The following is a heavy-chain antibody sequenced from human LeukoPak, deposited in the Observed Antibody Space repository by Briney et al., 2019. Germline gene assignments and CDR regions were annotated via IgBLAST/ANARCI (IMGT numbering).Heavy chain of an antibody. J-gene: IGHJ4*02. CDR3: ASNFMITFGGVIVSEYFDY. CDR2: IKQDGSEK. Sequence: GGSLRLSCAASGFTFSSYWMSWVRQAPGKGLEWVANIKQDGSEKYYVDSVKGRFTNSRDNAKNSLYLQMNSLRAEDTAVYYCASNFMITFGGVIVSEYFDYWGQGTLVTVSS. CDR1: GFTFSSYW. D-gene: IGHD3-16*02. V-gene: IGHV3-7*01.